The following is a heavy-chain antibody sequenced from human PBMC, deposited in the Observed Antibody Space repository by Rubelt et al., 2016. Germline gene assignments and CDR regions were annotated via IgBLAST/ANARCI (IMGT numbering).Heavy chain of an antibody. CDR3: AREVSSGSYFDY. Sequence: ASGFLFSSHWMSWVRQAPGKGLEWVANINQDGGERYYVDSVKGRFTISRDNSKNTLYLQMNSLRAEDTAVYYCAREVSSGSYFDYWGQGALVTASS. CDR1: GFLFSSHW. CDR2: INQDGGER. J-gene: IGHJ4*02. V-gene: IGHV3-7*01. D-gene: IGHD3-22*01.